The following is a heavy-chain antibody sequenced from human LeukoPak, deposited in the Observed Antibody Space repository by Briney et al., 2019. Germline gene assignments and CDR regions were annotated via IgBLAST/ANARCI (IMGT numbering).Heavy chain of an antibody. CDR3: ARGLGRTVMVTRGGVRFDY. CDR1: GYTFTGYY. J-gene: IGHJ4*02. D-gene: IGHD5-18*01. Sequence: ASVKVSCKASGYTFTGYYMHWVRQAPGQGLEWMGWINPNSGNTGYAQKFQGRVTMTRNTSISTAYMELSSLRSEDTAVYYCARGLGRTVMVTRGGVRFDYWGQGTLVTVSS. CDR2: INPNSGNT. V-gene: IGHV1-8*02.